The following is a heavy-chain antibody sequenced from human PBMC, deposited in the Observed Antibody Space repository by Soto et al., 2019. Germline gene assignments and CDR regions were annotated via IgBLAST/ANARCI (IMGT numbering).Heavy chain of an antibody. V-gene: IGHV1-69*12. D-gene: IGHD3-10*01. CDR3: ARDITMVRGVTIYYGMDV. Sequence: QVQLVQSGAEVKKPGSSVKVSCKASGGTFSSYAISWVRQAPGQGLEWMGGIIPIFGTANYAQKFQGRVTITADESTSTAYMELRSLRSEDTAVYYCARDITMVRGVTIYYGMDVWGQGTTVTVSS. CDR1: GGTFSSYA. CDR2: IIPIFGTA. J-gene: IGHJ6*02.